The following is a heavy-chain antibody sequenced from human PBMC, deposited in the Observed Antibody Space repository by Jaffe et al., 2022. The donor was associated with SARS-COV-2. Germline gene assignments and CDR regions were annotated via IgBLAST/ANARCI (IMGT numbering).Heavy chain of an antibody. CDR3: ARDPSFIAAAGTVWFDP. V-gene: IGHV1-18*01. CDR2: ISAYNGNT. CDR1: GYTFSSYG. J-gene: IGHJ5*02. Sequence: QVHLVQSGAEVKKPGASVKVSCKASGYTFSSYGISWVRQAPGQGLEWMGWISAYNGNTNYAQKLQGRVTMTTDTSTSTAYMELRSLRYDDTAVYYCARDPSFIAAAGTVWFDPWGQGTLVTVSS. D-gene: IGHD6-13*01.